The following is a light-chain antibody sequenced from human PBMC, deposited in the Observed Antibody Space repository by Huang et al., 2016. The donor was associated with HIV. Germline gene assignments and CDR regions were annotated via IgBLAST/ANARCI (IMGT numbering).Light chain of an antibody. CDR2: GAS. V-gene: IGKV3-15*01. CDR1: QSVGSK. Sequence: DTVMTQTPATLSVSPGARATLSCRASQSVGSKLAWFQQKPGQAPRLLIHGASTRATGIPARFSGSGSGTEFTLTISNLQSEDFAVYYCQQYNNWPYTFGQGTKLEIK. CDR3: QQYNNWPYT. J-gene: IGKJ2*01.